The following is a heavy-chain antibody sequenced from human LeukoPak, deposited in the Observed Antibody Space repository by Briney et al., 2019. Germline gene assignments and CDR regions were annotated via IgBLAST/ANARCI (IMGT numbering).Heavy chain of an antibody. D-gene: IGHD3-9*01. CDR1: GFTFSSYG. Sequence: GGSLRLSCAASGFTFSSYGMNWVRQAPGKGLEWVSSISSSSSYIYYADSVKGRFTISRDNAKNSLYLQMNSLRAEDTAAYYCARDGYDILTGYFGYYYYMDVWGKGTTVTVSS. CDR3: ARDGYDILTGYFGYYYYMDV. CDR2: ISSSSSYI. J-gene: IGHJ6*03. V-gene: IGHV3-21*01.